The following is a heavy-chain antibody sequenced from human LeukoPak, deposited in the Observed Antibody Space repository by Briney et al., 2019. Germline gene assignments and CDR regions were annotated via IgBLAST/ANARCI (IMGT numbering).Heavy chain of an antibody. J-gene: IGHJ4*02. V-gene: IGHV1-24*01. Sequence: ASVKVSCKVSGYTLTELSMHWVRQAPGKGLEWMGGFDPEDGETIYAQKFQGRVTMTEDTSTDTAYMELSSLRSGDTAVYYCVAYSGSYYGSFDYWGQGTLVTVSS. CDR3: VAYSGSYYGSFDY. D-gene: IGHD1-26*01. CDR1: GYTLTELS. CDR2: FDPEDGET.